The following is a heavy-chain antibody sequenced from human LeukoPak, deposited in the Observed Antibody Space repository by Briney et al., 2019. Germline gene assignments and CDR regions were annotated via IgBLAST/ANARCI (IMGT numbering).Heavy chain of an antibody. CDR1: GYTFTSYY. J-gene: IGHJ4*02. CDR3: AKVPGPWIYRYYFDC. CDR2: INLSGGST. D-gene: IGHD5-12*01. V-gene: IGHV1-46*01. Sequence: ASVKVSCKASGYTFTSYYMHWVRQAPGQGLEWMGIINLSGGSTSYAQKFQGRVTITRDTSTSTVYMELSSLRSEDTAVYYCAKVPGPWIYRYYFDCWGQGTLVTVSS.